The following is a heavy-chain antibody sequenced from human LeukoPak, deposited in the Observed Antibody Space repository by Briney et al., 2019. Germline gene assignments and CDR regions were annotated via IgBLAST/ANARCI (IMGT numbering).Heavy chain of an antibody. CDR2: INHSGST. Sequence: SETLSLTCAVYGGSFSGYYWSWIRQPPGKGLEWIGEINHSGSTNYNPSLKSRVTISVDTSKNQFSLKLSSVTAADTAVYYCARSAGSSSWYEGYYFDYWGQGTLVTVSS. V-gene: IGHV4-34*01. D-gene: IGHD6-13*01. CDR3: ARSAGSSSWYEGYYFDY. J-gene: IGHJ4*02. CDR1: GGSFSGYY.